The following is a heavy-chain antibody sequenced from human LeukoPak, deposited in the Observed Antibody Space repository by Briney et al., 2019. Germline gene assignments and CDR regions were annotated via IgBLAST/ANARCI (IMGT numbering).Heavy chain of an antibody. D-gene: IGHD6-19*01. Sequence: GGSLRLSCAASGFTFSDTWMHWVRQAPGEGLVWVSRIRSDGSDTRYAESVKGRFTISRDNTNNSLYLQMISLRVDDTAVYYCARVGKNGWDFDHWGQGTLVTVSS. J-gene: IGHJ4*02. CDR1: GFTFSDTW. V-gene: IGHV3-74*01. CDR2: IRSDGSDT. CDR3: ARVGKNGWDFDH.